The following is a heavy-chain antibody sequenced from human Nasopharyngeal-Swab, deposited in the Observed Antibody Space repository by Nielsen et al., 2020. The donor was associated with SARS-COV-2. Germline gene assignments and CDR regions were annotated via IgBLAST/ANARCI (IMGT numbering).Heavy chain of an antibody. CDR1: GFTFSSYG. J-gene: IGHJ4*02. D-gene: IGHD3-3*01. Sequence: GGSLRLSCAASGFTFSSYGMHWVRQAPGKGLEWVALIWYDGSNKYYADSVKGRFTISRDNSKNTLCLQINSLRAEDTAVYYCARGNDFRSGYHPYYYDYWGQGTVVTVSS. CDR3: ARGNDFRSGYHPYYYDY. CDR2: IWYDGSNK. V-gene: IGHV3-33*01.